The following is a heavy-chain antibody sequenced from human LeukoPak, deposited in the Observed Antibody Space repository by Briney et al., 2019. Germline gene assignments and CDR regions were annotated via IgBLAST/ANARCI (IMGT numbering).Heavy chain of an antibody. D-gene: IGHD3-22*01. V-gene: IGHV4-34*01. CDR3: AGSLDYYDSSGYLVRPPPHFDY. J-gene: IGHJ4*02. CDR2: INHSGST. Sequence: SETLSLTCAVYGGSFSGYYWSWIRQPPGKGLEWIGEINHSGSTNYNPSLKSRVTMSVDTSKNQFSLKLSSVTAADTAVYYCAGSLDYYDSSGYLVRPPPHFDYWGQGTLVTVSS. CDR1: GGSFSGYY.